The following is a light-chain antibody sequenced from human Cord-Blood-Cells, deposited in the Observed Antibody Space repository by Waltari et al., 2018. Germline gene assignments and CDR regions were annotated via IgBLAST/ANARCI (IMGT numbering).Light chain of an antibody. CDR1: QSISSY. Sequence: IQMTQSPSSLSPSVGERVSITCRASQSISSYLNWYQQKPGKAPKLLIYAASSLQSGVPSRLRGSGSGTDFTLTIISLQPEDCATDYCQQSDSTPLAFGGVTKVEIK. CDR3: QQSDSTPLA. CDR2: AAS. V-gene: IGKV1-39*01. J-gene: IGKJ4*01.